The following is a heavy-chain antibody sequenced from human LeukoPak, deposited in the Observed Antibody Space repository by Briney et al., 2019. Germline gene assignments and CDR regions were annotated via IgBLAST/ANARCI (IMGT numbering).Heavy chain of an antibody. V-gene: IGHV4-31*03. CDR1: GGAINSAGYY. CDR3: ARDQRGSGSYTDDYYAMDV. J-gene: IGHJ6*04. CDR2: IYYSGNT. Sequence: PSETLSLTCSVSGGAINSAGYYWSWFRQHPGKGLEWIGYIYYSGNTYYNPSLKSRVTISVDTSKNHFSLKLTSVTAADTAIYYCARDQRGSGSYTDDYYAMDVWGKGTTVTVSS. D-gene: IGHD3-10*01.